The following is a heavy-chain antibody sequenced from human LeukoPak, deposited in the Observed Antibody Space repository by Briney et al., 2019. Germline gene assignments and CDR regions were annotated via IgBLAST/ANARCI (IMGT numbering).Heavy chain of an antibody. CDR3: ARDSGPVANWNQRHGRVYLDY. V-gene: IGHV3-7*01. D-gene: IGHD1-1*01. CDR1: GFTFSSYW. Sequence: GGSLRLSCAASGFTFSSYWMSWVRQAPGKGLEWVANIKQDGSEKYYVDSVKGRFTISRDNAKNSLYLQMNSLRAEDTAVYYCARDSGPVANWNQRHGRVYLDYWGQGTLVTVSS. J-gene: IGHJ4*02. CDR2: IKQDGSEK.